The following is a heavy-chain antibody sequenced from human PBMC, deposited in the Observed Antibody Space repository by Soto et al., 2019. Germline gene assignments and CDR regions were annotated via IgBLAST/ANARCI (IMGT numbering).Heavy chain of an antibody. V-gene: IGHV3-21*01. CDR3: TRDQGGSYDSWFDP. J-gene: IGHJ5*02. CDR1: FTFSMYS. D-gene: IGHD1-26*01. CDR2: ISSGGSYI. Sequence: GGSLRLSCSFTFSMYSMSWVRQAPGKGLEWVASISSGGSYIKYVDSVKGRFTISRDNAKNSVSLQMNSLRVDDTAVYFCTRDQGGSYDSWFDPWGQGTLVTVSS.